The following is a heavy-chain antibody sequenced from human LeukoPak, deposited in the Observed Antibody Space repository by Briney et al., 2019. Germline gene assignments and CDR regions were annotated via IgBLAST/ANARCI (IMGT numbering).Heavy chain of an antibody. Sequence: SETLSLTCTVSGGSISSYYWSWIRQPAGKGLEWIGRIYTSGSTNYNPSLKSRVTMSVDTSKNQFSLKLSSVTAADTAVYYCARQDIVVVPAAISPFDYWGQGTLVTVSS. CDR2: IYTSGST. D-gene: IGHD2-2*02. V-gene: IGHV4-4*07. J-gene: IGHJ4*02. CDR3: ARQDIVVVPAAISPFDY. CDR1: GGSISSYY.